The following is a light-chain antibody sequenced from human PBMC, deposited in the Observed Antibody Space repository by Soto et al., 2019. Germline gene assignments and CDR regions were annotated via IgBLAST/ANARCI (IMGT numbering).Light chain of an antibody. CDR2: GAS. Sequence: EKVMTQSPATLSVSPGEIATLSFRASQSVISNLPFYQQKPGQAPRLLIYGASSRATGIPDRFSGSGSGTEFTLTISSLQPDDFAVYYCQQYGSSPITFGQGTRLEIK. CDR1: QSVISN. CDR3: QQYGSSPIT. J-gene: IGKJ5*01. V-gene: IGKV3D-15*02.